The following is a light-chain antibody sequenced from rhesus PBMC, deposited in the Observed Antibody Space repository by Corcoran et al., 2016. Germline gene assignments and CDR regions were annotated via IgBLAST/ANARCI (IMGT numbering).Light chain of an antibody. CDR1: QSIRSW. CDR3: LQYSSSPWT. CDR2: RAS. V-gene: IGKV1-22*01. J-gene: IGKJ1*01. Sequence: DIQMTQSPSSLSASVGDTVTITCRASQSIRSWLDWYQQKPGKAPKLRIYRASSLQSGVPSRFSGTGSGTDFTLTIRSLQPEDFSTYYFLQYSSSPWTFGQGTKVEIK.